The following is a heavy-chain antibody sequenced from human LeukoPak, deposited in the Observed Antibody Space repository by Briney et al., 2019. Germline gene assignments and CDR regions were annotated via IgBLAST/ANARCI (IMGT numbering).Heavy chain of an antibody. J-gene: IGHJ6*02. CDR1: GSTFTSYW. CDR3: ASSYSSSRYSDDYYGMDV. D-gene: IGHD6-13*01. CDR2: IYPGDSDT. Sequence: GESLQISCKGSGSTFTSYWIGWVRRLPGKGLEWMGIIYPGDSDTRYSPSFQGQVTISAAKSISTAYLQWSSLEASDTAMYYCASSYSSSRYSDDYYGMDVWGQGTTVTVSS. V-gene: IGHV5-51*01.